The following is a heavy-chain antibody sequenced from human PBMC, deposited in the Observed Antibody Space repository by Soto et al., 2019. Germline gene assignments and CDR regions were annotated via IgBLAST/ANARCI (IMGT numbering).Heavy chain of an antibody. J-gene: IGHJ4*02. D-gene: IGHD3-10*01. V-gene: IGHV3-21*01. CDR2: ISSSSSYI. CDR3: ARDRVVTMVRGVMDQLDY. CDR1: GVTFSSYS. Sequence: PGGSLRLSCAASGVTFSSYSMNWVRQAPGKGLEWVSSISSSSSYIYYADSVKGRFTISRDNAKNSLYLQMNSLRAEDTAVYYCARDRVVTMVRGVMDQLDYWGQGTLVTVSS.